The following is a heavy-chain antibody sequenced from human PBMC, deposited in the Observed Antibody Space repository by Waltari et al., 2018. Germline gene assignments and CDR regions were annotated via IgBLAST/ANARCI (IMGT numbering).Heavy chain of an antibody. CDR3: ARGPSKWLRLLYYFDY. Sequence: QVQLQQWGAGLLKPSETLSLTCAVYGGSFSGSYWSWIRQPPGKGLEWIGEINHSGSTNYNPSLKSRVTISVDTSKNQFSLKLSSVTAADTAVYYCARGPSKWLRLLYYFDYWGQGTLVTVSS. V-gene: IGHV4-34*01. CDR1: GGSFSGSY. CDR2: INHSGST. D-gene: IGHD5-12*01. J-gene: IGHJ4*02.